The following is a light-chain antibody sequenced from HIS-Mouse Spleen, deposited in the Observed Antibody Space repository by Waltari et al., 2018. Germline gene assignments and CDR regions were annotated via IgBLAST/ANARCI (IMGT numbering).Light chain of an antibody. CDR1: ALPKQY. Sequence: SYELTQPPSVSVSPGQTARITCSGDALPKQYAYWYQQKQGQAPVLGIYKDRERPSGIPERFSGSSSGTTVTLTISGVQAEDEADYYCQSADSSGTYVVFGGGTKLTVL. CDR3: QSADSSGTYVV. V-gene: IGLV3-25*03. J-gene: IGLJ2*01. CDR2: KDR.